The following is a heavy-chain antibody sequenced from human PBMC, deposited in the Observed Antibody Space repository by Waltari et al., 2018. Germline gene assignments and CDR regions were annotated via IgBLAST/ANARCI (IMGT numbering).Heavy chain of an antibody. CDR2: ISYDGSNK. Sequence: QVQLVESGGGVVQPGRSLRLSCAASGVTFSSYAMHWVRQAPGKGLEWGAVISYDGSNKYYADSVKGRFTISRDNSKNTLYLQMNSLRAEDTAVYYCARAGRIGTVTTSAWFDPLGQGTLVTVSS. V-gene: IGHV3-30-3*01. CDR1: GVTFSSYA. CDR3: ARAGRIGTVTTSAWFDP. D-gene: IGHD4-17*01. J-gene: IGHJ5*02.